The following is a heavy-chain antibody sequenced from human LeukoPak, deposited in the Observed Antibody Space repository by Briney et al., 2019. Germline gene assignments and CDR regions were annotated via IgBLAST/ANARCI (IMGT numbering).Heavy chain of an antibody. CDR1: GFTVSSNY. CDR2: IYSGGST. Sequence: PGGSLRLSCAASGFTVSSNYMSWVRQAPGKGLEWVSGIYSGGSTYYADSVKGRFTISRDNSKNTLYLQMNSLRAEDTAVYYCATGSLKRGYSYGPHFDYWGQGTLVTVSS. J-gene: IGHJ4*02. V-gene: IGHV3-53*01. D-gene: IGHD5-18*01. CDR3: ATGSLKRGYSYGPHFDY.